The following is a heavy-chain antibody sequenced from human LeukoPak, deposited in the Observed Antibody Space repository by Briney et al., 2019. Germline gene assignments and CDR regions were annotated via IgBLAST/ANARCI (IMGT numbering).Heavy chain of an antibody. Sequence: PSETLSLTCAVYGGSFSGYYWSWIRQPPGKGLEWIGEINHSGSTNYNPSLKSRVTISVDTSKNQFSLKLSSVTAADPAVYYCASLTCSSTSCYRYFDYWGQGTLVTVSS. D-gene: IGHD2-2*01. CDR2: INHSGST. CDR3: ASLTCSSTSCYRYFDY. J-gene: IGHJ4*02. V-gene: IGHV4-34*01. CDR1: GGSFSGYY.